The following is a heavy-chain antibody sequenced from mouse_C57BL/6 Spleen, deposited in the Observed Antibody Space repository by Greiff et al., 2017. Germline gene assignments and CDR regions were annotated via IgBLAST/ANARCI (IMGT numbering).Heavy chain of an antibody. CDR3: ARSEAGDDGYPLGY. CDR2: INPNNGGT. V-gene: IGHV1-26*01. Sequence: EVQLQQSGPELVKPGASVKISCKASGYTFTDYYMNWVKQSHGKSLEWIGDINPNNGGTSYNQKFKGKATLTVDKSSSTAYMELRSLTSEASAVYYCARSEAGDDGYPLGYWGQGTTLTVSS. J-gene: IGHJ2*01. D-gene: IGHD2-3*01. CDR1: GYTFTDYY.